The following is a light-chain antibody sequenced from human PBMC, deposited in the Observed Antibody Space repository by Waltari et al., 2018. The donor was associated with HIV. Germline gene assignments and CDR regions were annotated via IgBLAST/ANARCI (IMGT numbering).Light chain of an antibody. Sequence: DIQMTQSLSTLSASMGDRVSITCRASQSISNLLAWYQQKPGQAPKLLIYRASTLESGVPSRFSGSGSGTEFTLTINNLQPDDFATYYCQQYSAFPWTFGQGAKVEIK. CDR2: RAS. J-gene: IGKJ1*01. CDR3: QQYSAFPWT. V-gene: IGKV1-5*03. CDR1: QSISNL.